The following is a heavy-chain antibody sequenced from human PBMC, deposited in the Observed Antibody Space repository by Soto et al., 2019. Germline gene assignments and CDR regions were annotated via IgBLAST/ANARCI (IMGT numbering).Heavy chain of an antibody. J-gene: IGHJ6*02. CDR3: ARQSDSSGYYYYYGMDV. D-gene: IGHD3-22*01. Sequence: GESLKISCKGSGYSFTSYWISWVRQMPGKGLEWMGRIDPSDSYTNYSPSFQGHVTISADKSISTAYLQWSSLKASDTAMYYCARQSDSSGYYYYYGMDVWGQGTTVTVSS. CDR1: GYSFTSYW. V-gene: IGHV5-10-1*01. CDR2: IDPSDSYT.